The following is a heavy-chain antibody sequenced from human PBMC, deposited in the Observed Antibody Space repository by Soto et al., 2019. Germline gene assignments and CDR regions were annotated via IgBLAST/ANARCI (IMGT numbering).Heavy chain of an antibody. CDR2: MQPNGDT. Sequence: QVQLVQSGAEVKKPGASVKVSCKASGYAFSNYDINWVRQATGQGLEWMGWMQPNGDTGYGRKFQGRVTMTRNTCIGTAYMELSSLRSEDTAVYYCARMTRECTRTSCSTYNWFDPWGEGTLVTVSS. V-gene: IGHV1-8*01. CDR1: GYAFSNYD. CDR3: ARMTRECTRTSCSTYNWFDP. D-gene: IGHD2-2*01. J-gene: IGHJ5*02.